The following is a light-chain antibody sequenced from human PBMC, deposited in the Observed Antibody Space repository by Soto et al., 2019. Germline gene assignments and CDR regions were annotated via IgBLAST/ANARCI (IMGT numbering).Light chain of an antibody. J-gene: IGLJ2*01. CDR2: EVS. CDR1: SSDVGTYDR. Sequence: QSVLTQPPSVSGSPGQSVAISCTGTSSDVGTYDRVSWYQQPPGTAPKLIIYEVSDRPSGVPDRFSGSKSGNTASLTISGLRDGDEVDYYCSSFLSDTLRVFGGGTKLTVL. V-gene: IGLV2-18*02. CDR3: SSFLSDTLRV.